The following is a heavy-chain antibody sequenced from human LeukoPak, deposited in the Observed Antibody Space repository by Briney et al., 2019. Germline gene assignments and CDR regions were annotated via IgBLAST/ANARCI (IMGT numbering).Heavy chain of an antibody. J-gene: IGHJ4*02. D-gene: IGHD2-2*01. CDR3: ARELGYCSSTSCSLFGY. V-gene: IGHV1-2*02. Sequence: ASVKVSCKASGYTFTDFYMHWVRQAPGQGLEWMGWINPNSGGTNYAQKFQGRVTMTRDTSISTAYMELSGLRSDDTAVFYCARELGYCSSTSCSLFGYWGQGTLVTVSS. CDR1: GYTFTDFY. CDR2: INPNSGGT.